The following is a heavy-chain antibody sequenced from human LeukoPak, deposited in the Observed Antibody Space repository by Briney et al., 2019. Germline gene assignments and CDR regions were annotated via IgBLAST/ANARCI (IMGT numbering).Heavy chain of an antibody. CDR2: ISGSGTTI. CDR3: ARDRSTVTTWVDY. V-gene: IGHV3-48*04. Sequence: GGSLRLSCAAPGFTFSSYWMSWVRQAPGKGLEWVSYISGSGTTIYYADSVKGRFTISRDNAKNSLFLQMNSLRAEDTAVYYCARDRSTVTTWVDYWGQGTLVTVSS. CDR1: GFTFSSYW. J-gene: IGHJ4*02. D-gene: IGHD4-17*01.